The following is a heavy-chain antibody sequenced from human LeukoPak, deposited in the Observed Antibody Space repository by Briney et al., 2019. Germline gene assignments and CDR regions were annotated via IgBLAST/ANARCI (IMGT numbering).Heavy chain of an antibody. Sequence: SGTLSLTCAVYGGSFSGYYWSWIRQPPGKGLEWIGEISHSGSTNYNPSLKSRVTISVDTSKNQFSLKLSSVTAADTAVYYCARGGSIFGVVKPYYYYGMDVWGQGTTVTVSS. CDR1: GGSFSGYY. CDR3: ARGGSIFGVVKPYYYYGMDV. CDR2: ISHSGST. J-gene: IGHJ6*02. V-gene: IGHV4-34*01. D-gene: IGHD3-3*01.